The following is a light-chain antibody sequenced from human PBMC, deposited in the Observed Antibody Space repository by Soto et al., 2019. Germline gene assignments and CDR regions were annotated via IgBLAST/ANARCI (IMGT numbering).Light chain of an antibody. V-gene: IGKV3-20*01. CDR3: QQYGSSSWT. J-gene: IGKJ1*01. CDR2: VAS. CDR1: QSVSSSY. Sequence: EIVLTQSPGTLSLSPGERATLSCRASQSVSSSYFAWYQQGFGLAPRLLISVASSRATGIPDRFSGSGSGTDFTLTISRLEPEDFAVYYCQQYGSSSWTFGQGTKVEIK.